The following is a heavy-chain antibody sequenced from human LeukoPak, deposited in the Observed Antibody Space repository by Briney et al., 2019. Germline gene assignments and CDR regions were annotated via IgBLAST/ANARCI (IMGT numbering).Heavy chain of an antibody. D-gene: IGHD3-22*01. CDR1: GYTFTSYA. Sequence: ASVKVSCKASGYTFTSYAMHWVRQAPGQRLGWMGWINAGNGNTKYSQKFQGRVTITRDTSASTAYMELSSLRSEDTAVYYCARAPSSGYYPYYYYGMDVWGQGTTVTVSS. J-gene: IGHJ6*02. V-gene: IGHV1-3*01. CDR2: INAGNGNT. CDR3: ARAPSSGYYPYYYYGMDV.